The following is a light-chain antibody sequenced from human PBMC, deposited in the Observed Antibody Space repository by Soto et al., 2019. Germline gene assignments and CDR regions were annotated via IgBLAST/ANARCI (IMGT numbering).Light chain of an antibody. CDR2: SNN. Sequence: QAVVTQPPSASGTPGQRVAISCSGGRSNIGRNTVNWYQQLPGTAPKLLIFSNNQRPSGVPDPFSGSKSDTSASLAISGLQSEDEGDYYCALWDDSLNGWVFGGGTKVTVL. J-gene: IGLJ2*01. V-gene: IGLV1-44*01. CDR3: ALWDDSLNGWV. CDR1: RSNIGRNT.